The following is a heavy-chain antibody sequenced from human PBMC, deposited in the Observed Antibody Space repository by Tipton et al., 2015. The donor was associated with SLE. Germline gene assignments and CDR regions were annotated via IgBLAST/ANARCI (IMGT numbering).Heavy chain of an antibody. CDR2: IDYSGST. D-gene: IGHD6-6*01. V-gene: IGHV4-59*07. J-gene: IGHJ3*02. CDR3: ASLLGYSTSSSALDI. CDR1: GGSISSNY. Sequence: TLSLTCTVSGGSISSNYWTWIRQSPGKGLKWIGDIDYSGSTNYNPSLKSRVTISVDTSKNHFSLNLSSVTAADTAVYYCASLLGYSTSSSALDIWGQGTMVTVSS.